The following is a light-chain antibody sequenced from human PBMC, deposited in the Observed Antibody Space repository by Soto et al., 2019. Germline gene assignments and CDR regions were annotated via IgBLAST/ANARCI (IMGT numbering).Light chain of an antibody. V-gene: IGLV2-14*01. CDR1: SSDVGAYNY. J-gene: IGLJ2*01. Sequence: QSALTQPASVSGSPGQSITISCTGTSSDVGAYNYVSWYQQHPGKAPKRMIYEVSNRPSGVSSRFSGSKSGNTASLTISGLQAEDEADYYCASYTTSSTLEIGGGTKLTVL. CDR2: EVS. CDR3: ASYTTSSTLE.